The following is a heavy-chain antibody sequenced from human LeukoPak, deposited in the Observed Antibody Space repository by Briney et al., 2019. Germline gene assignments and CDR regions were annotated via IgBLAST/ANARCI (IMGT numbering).Heavy chain of an antibody. CDR3: ARVTQRSHSFDF. D-gene: IGHD1-1*01. J-gene: IGHJ4*02. V-gene: IGHV1-18*01. CDR1: GYTFTNYP. Sequence: ASVKVSCKASGYTFTNYPFSWVRQAPGQGLEWMGWISTYNGNTNYAQKLQGRVTMTTDTSTSTAYMELRGLTSDDTAVYYCARVTQRSHSFDFWGQGTLVTVSS. CDR2: ISTYNGNT.